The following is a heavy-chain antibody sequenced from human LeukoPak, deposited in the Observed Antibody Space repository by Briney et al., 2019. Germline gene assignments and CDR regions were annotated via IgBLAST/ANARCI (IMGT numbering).Heavy chain of an antibody. Sequence: PSETLSLTCTVSSGSISSTTYYWGWIRQPPGKGLEWIGSIRYTGTTYYNPSLKTRVTISLDTSKNQFSLKMTSVTAADSAVYYCARDRGSYYRHDAFDLWGQGIMVTVSS. V-gene: IGHV4-39*07. D-gene: IGHD1-26*01. CDR2: IRYTGTT. CDR1: SGSISSTTYY. J-gene: IGHJ3*01. CDR3: ARDRGSYYRHDAFDL.